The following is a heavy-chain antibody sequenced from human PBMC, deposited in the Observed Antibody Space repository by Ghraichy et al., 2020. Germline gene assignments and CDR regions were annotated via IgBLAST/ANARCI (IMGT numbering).Heavy chain of an antibody. CDR2: IYYSGST. CDR1: GGSISSSSYY. D-gene: IGHD1-26*01. J-gene: IGHJ3*02. CDR3: AREFVGATLSAFDI. V-gene: IGHV4-39*07. Sequence: SETLSLTCTVSGGSISSSSYYWGWIRQPPGKGLEWIGSIYYSGSTYYNPSLKSRVTISVDTSKNQFSLKLSSVTAADTAVYYCAREFVGATLSAFDIWGQVTMVTVSS.